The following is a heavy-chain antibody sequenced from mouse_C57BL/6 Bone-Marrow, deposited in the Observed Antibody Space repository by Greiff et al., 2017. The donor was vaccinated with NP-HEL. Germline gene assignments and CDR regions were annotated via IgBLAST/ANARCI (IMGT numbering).Heavy chain of an antibody. V-gene: IGHV5-2*01. J-gene: IGHJ4*01. CDR3: ARQRATVVATDAMDY. Sequence: EVMLVESGGGLVQPGESLKLSCESNEYEFPSHDMSWVRKTPEKRLELVAAINSDGGSTYYPDTMARRFIISRDNTKKTLYLQMSSLRSEDTALYYCARQRATVVATDAMDYWGQGTSVTVSS. CDR1: EYEFPSHD. CDR2: INSDGGST. D-gene: IGHD1-1*01.